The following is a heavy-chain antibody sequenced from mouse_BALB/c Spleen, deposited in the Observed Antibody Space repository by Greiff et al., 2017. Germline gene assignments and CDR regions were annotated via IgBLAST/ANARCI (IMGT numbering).Heavy chain of an antibody. CDR3: ARQGYYDYAMDY. Sequence: EVQLQESGGGLVQPGGSLKLSCAASGFTFSSYTMSWVRQTPEKRLEWVAYISNGGGSTYYPDTVKGRFTISRDNAKNTLYLQMSSLKSEDTAMYYCARQGYYDYAMDYWGQGTSVTVSS. CDR2: ISNGGGST. J-gene: IGHJ4*01. D-gene: IGHD2-3*01. CDR1: GFTFSSYT. V-gene: IGHV5-12-2*01.